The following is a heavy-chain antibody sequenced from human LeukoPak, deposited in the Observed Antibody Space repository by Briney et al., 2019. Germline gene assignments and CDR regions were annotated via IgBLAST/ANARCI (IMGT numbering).Heavy chain of an antibody. CDR2: IKQDGSEK. CDR3: ARTYDSSGYYWWDYYYMDV. CDR1: GFTLSGYW. Sequence: PGGSLRLSCAASGFTLSGYWMSWVRQAPGKGLEWVANIKQDGSEKYYVDSVKGRFTIPRDNAKNSLYLQMNSLRAEDTAVYYCARTYDSSGYYWWDYYYMDVWGKGTTVTVSS. D-gene: IGHD3-22*01. V-gene: IGHV3-7*01. J-gene: IGHJ6*03.